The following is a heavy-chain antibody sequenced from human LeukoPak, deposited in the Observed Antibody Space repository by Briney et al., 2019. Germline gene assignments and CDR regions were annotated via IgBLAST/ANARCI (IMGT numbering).Heavy chain of an antibody. J-gene: IGHJ4*02. CDR1: GYNFATYW. Sequence: GESLKISCKGSGYNFATYWIGWVRQMPGKGLEWMGIVYPRNSETRYSPSLQGQVTISADKSISTGYLQWSSLKASDTAIYFCARARYGASDTQGFDYWGQGTQVTVSS. CDR3: ARARYGASDTQGFDY. D-gene: IGHD4/OR15-4a*01. CDR2: VYPRNSET. V-gene: IGHV5-51*01.